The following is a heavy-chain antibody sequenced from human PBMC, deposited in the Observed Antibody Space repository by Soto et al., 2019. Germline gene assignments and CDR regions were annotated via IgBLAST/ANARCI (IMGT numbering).Heavy chain of an antibody. CDR2: ISAYNGNT. CDR3: ARDVRSPYDSTPFDY. J-gene: IGHJ4*02. D-gene: IGHD3-22*01. CDR1: CYTFTSYG. V-gene: IGHV1-18*01. Sequence: ASVKVSCKASCYTFTSYGIIWVRQAPGQGLEWMGWISAYNGNTNYAQKLQGRVTMTTDTSTSTAYMELRSLRSDDTAVYYCARDVRSPYDSTPFDYWGQGTLVTVSS.